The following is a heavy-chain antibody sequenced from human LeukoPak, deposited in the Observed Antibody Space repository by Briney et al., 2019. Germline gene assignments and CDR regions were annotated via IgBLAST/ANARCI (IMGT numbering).Heavy chain of an antibody. CDR2: MNQVGGA. V-gene: IGHV4-34*01. D-gene: IGHD1-26*01. CDR3: ARGSIVGWFDP. Sequence: SETLSLTCAVDGASLSGFFWNWIRQSPGKGLEWIGEMNQVGGARFNPSLESRVIIAVDTSKNQFTLKVNSVTDADTAVYYCARGSIVGWFDPWGQGTLVTVSS. CDR1: GASLSGFF. J-gene: IGHJ5*02.